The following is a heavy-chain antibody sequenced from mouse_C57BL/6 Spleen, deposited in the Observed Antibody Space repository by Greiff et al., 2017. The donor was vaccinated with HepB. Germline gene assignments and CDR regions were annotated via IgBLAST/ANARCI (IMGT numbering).Heavy chain of an antibody. D-gene: IGHD2-4*01. CDR1: GFTFSSYA. CDR3: ARGGDYDGYAMDY. Sequence: EVKVVESGGGLVMPGGSLKLSCAASGFTFSSYAMSWVRQTPEKRLEWVATISDGGSYTYYPANVKGRFTISRDNAKNNLYLQMSHLKSEDTAMYYCARGGDYDGYAMDYWGQGTSVTVSS. CDR2: ISDGGSYT. V-gene: IGHV5-4*03. J-gene: IGHJ4*01.